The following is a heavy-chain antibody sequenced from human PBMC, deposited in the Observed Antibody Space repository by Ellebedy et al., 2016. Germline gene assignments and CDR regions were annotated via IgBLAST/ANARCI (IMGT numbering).Heavy chain of an antibody. CDR3: SRGMWFGESRGAFDI. Sequence: SVKGRFTISRDNAKNSLYLQMNSLRAEDTAVYFCSRGMWFGESRGAFDIWGQGTMVTVSS. D-gene: IGHD3-10*01. V-gene: IGHV3-7*04. J-gene: IGHJ3*02.